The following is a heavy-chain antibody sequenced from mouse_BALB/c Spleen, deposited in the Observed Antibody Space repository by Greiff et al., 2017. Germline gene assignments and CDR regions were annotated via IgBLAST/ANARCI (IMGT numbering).Heavy chain of an antibody. CDR3: TRWGYYNDY. Sequence: LQQPGSELVRPGASVKLSCKASGYTFTSYWMHWVKQRHGQGLEWIGNIYPGSGSTNYDEKFKSKGTLTVDTSSSTAYMHLSSLTSEDSAVYYCTRWGYYNDYWGQGTTLTVSS. CDR2: IYPGSGST. J-gene: IGHJ2*01. V-gene: IGHV1S22*01. CDR1: GYTFTSYW.